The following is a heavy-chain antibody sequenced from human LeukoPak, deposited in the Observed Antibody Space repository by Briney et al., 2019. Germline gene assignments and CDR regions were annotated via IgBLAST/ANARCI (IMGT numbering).Heavy chain of an antibody. CDR2: IKQDGSEK. Sequence: GGSLRLSCAASGFTFSSYWMSWVRQAPGKGLEWVANIKQDGSEKYYVDSVKGRFTISRDNAKNSLYLQTNSLRAEDTAVYYCARQHCSGGSCYSKWDYYYMDVWGKGTTVTVSS. CDR1: GFTFSSYW. CDR3: ARQHCSGGSCYSKWDYYYMDV. J-gene: IGHJ6*03. V-gene: IGHV3-7*01. D-gene: IGHD2-15*01.